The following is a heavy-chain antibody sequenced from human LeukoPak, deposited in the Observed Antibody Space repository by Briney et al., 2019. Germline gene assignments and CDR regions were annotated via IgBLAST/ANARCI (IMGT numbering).Heavy chain of an antibody. J-gene: IGHJ4*02. D-gene: IGHD4-23*01. V-gene: IGHV1-2*06. CDR3: AREGLRWGYHSDD. CDR2: INPNSGDT. Sequence: ASVKVSCKASGYVFSGYYIHWVRQAPGQGLEWMGRINPNSGDTNYIQRFQGRVTMTRDTSISTAYMDLRSLKSDDTAVYYCAREGLRWGYHSDDRGQGTLVTVSS. CDR1: GYVFSGYY.